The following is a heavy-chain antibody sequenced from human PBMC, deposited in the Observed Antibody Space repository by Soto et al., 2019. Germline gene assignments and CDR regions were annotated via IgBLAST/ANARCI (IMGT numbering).Heavy chain of an antibody. J-gene: IGHJ4*02. CDR3: ARGINGGPFDY. CDR2: IYYSGST. CDR1: GGSISSGGYY. D-gene: IGHD4-17*01. V-gene: IGHV4-31*03. Sequence: SETLSLTCTVSGGSISSGGYYWSWIRQHPGKGLEWIGYIYYSGSTYYNPSLKSRVTISVDTSKNQFSLKLSSVTAVDTAVYYCARGINGGPFDYWGQGTLVTVSS.